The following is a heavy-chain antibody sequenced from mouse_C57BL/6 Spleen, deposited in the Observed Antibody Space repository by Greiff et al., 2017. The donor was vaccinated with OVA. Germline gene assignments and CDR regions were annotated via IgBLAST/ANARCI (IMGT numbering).Heavy chain of an antibody. CDR3: ARDDGSSYYAMDY. V-gene: IGHV14-2*01. J-gene: IGHJ4*01. D-gene: IGHD1-1*01. CDR2: IDPEDGET. Sequence: EVQLQQSGAELVKPGASVKLSCTASGFNIKDYYMHWVKQRTEQGLEWIGRIDPEDGETTYAPKFQGKATITADTSSNTAYLQLSSLTSEDTAVYYCARDDGSSYYAMDYWGQGTSVTVSS. CDR1: GFNIKDYY.